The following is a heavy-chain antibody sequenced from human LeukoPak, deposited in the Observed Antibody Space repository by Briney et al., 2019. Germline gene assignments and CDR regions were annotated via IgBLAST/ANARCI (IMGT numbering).Heavy chain of an antibody. Sequence: SETLSLTCAVYGGSFSGYYWSWIRQPPGKGLEWSGEINHSGSTNYNPSLKSRVTISVDTSKNQVSLKLSSVTAADTAVYYCARMDVVLSTREENWFDPWGQGTLVTVSS. D-gene: IGHD5-12*01. CDR3: ARMDVVLSTREENWFDP. CDR2: INHSGST. J-gene: IGHJ5*02. V-gene: IGHV4-34*01. CDR1: GGSFSGYY.